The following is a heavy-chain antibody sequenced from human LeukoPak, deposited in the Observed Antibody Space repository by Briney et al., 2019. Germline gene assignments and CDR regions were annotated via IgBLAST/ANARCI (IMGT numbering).Heavy chain of an antibody. D-gene: IGHD2-2*01. V-gene: IGHV4-59*01. J-gene: IGHJ5*02. CDR1: GGSISSYY. CDR3: ALGPYCSSTSCYLYNWFDP. CDR2: IYYSGST. Sequence: SEPLSLTCTVSGGSISSYYWSWIRQPPGKGLEWIGYIYYSGSTNYNPSLKSRVTISVDTSKNQFSLKLSSVTAADTAVYYCALGPYCSSTSCYLYNWFDPWGQGTLVTVSS.